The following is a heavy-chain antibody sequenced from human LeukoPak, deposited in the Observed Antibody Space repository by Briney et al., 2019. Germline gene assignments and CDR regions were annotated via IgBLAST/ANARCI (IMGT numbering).Heavy chain of an antibody. V-gene: IGHV3-66*02. Sequence: GGSLRLSCAVSGFTVSSNYCSWVRQAPGKGLEWVSVIYTEGTTYYADSVKGRFIISRDNSKNTVYLQMNSLRVEDTAVYYCASEGDWGQGTLVTVSS. CDR1: GFTVSSNY. D-gene: IGHD3-16*01. CDR2: IYTEGTT. J-gene: IGHJ4*02. CDR3: ASEGD.